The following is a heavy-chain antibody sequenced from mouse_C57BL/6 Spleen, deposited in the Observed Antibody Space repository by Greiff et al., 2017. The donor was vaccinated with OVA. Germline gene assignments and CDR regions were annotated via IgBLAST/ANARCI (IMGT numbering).Heavy chain of an antibody. V-gene: IGHV6-3*01. D-gene: IGHD1-1*01. Sequence: EVMLVESGGGLVQPGGSMKLSCVASGFTFSNSWMNWVRQSPETGLEWVAQIRLKSDNYATHYAESVKGRFTISRDDSKSSVYLQMNNLRAEDTGIYYCTFLLLDYWGQGTTLTVSS. J-gene: IGHJ2*01. CDR3: TFLLLDY. CDR1: GFTFSNSW. CDR2: IRLKSDNYAT.